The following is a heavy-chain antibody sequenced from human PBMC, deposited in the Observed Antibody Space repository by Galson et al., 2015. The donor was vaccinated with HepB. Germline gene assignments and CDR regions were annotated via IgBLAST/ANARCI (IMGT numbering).Heavy chain of an antibody. D-gene: IGHD6-19*01. CDR3: ARVFRSSGWISFDY. J-gene: IGHJ4*02. CDR2: IYTSGST. V-gene: IGHV4-4*07. Sequence: SETLSLTCTVSGGSISSYYWGWIRQPAGKGLEWIGRIYTSGSTNYNPFLKSRVTMSVDTPKNQFSLKLSSVTAADTAVYYCARVFRSSGWISFDYWGQGTLVT. CDR1: GGSISSYY.